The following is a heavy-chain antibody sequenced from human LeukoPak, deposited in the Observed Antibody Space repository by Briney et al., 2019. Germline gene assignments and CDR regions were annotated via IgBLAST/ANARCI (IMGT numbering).Heavy chain of an antibody. CDR1: GYTFTGYY. J-gene: IGHJ4*02. V-gene: IGHV1-2*06. CDR2: INPNSGGT. D-gene: IGHD3-22*01. Sequence: ASVKVSCKASGYTFTGYYMHWVRQAPGQGLEWMGRINPNSGGTNYAQKFQGRVTMTGDTSISTAYMELSRLRSDDTAVYYCAREAADGMIVVVITNFDYWGQGTLVTVSS. CDR3: AREAADGMIVVVITNFDY.